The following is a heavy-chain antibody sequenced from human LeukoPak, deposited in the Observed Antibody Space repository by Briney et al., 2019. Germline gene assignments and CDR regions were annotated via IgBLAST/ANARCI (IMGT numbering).Heavy chain of an antibody. J-gene: IGHJ4*02. CDR1: GGSISSYY. CDR3: ARSPYSSSPQFDY. V-gene: IGHV4-59*01. Sequence: SETLSLTCTVSGGSISSYYWNWIRQPPGKGLEWIGYIYYSGSTNYNPSLKSRITMSVDTSKNQFSLKLSSVTAADTAVYYCARSPYSSSPQFDYWGQGTLVTVSS. D-gene: IGHD6-6*01. CDR2: IYYSGST.